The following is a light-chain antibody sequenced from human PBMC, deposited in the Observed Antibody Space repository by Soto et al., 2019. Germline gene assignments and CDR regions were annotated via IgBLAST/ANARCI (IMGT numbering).Light chain of an antibody. V-gene: IGLV2-8*01. Sequence: ALTHPPSASGSPGQSVTISCTGTSRDVGGYNYVSWYQQHPGKAPKLMIYEVTKRPSGVPDRFSGSKSGNTASLTVSGLQAEDEADYYCSSYAGSNNVVFGGGTKVTVL. CDR1: SRDVGGYNY. CDR2: EVT. J-gene: IGLJ2*01. CDR3: SSYAGSNNVV.